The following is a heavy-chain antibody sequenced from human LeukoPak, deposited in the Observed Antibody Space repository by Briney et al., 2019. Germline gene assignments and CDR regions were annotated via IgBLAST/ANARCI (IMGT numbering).Heavy chain of an antibody. V-gene: IGHV4-38-2*01. Sequence: SETLSLTCAVSGYSISSGYYWGWIRQPPGKGLEWIGSIYHSGSTYYNPSLKSRVTISVDTSKNQFSLKLSSVTAADTAVYYCAGKEGDYYYYGMDVWGKGTTATVSS. CDR1: GYSISSGYY. J-gene: IGHJ6*04. D-gene: IGHD2-21*01. CDR2: IYHSGST. CDR3: AGKEGDYYYYGMDV.